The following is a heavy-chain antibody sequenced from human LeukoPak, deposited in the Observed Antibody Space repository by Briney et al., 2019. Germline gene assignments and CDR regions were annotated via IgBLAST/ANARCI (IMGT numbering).Heavy chain of an antibody. CDR3: VRRYCSSSSCTLDS. V-gene: IGHV3-48*03. J-gene: IGHJ4*02. Sequence: GGSLRLSCAASGFTFSSYEMTWVRQTPGKGLEWVSYISSSGRTIFYADSAKGRFTVSRDNAKNSLYLQMNSLRAEDTAVYYCVRRYCSSSSCTLDSWGQGTLVTVSS. CDR1: GFTFSSYE. D-gene: IGHD2-15*01. CDR2: ISSSGRTI.